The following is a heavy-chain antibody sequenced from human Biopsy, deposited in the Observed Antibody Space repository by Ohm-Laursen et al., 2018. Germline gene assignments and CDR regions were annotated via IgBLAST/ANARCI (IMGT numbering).Heavy chain of an antibody. D-gene: IGHD3-22*01. J-gene: IGHJ6*02. Sequence: SSVKVSCKTFGGTLSKYAMSWVRQAPGQGLEWLGVIIAPSGTTNNAQRFQGRLSITADESATSVYMELSSLTSEDTAVYYCGRTGTYYHDSSLYYFYGLDLWGQGSTVTVFS. CDR1: GGTLSKYA. CDR3: GRTGTYYHDSSLYYFYGLDL. V-gene: IGHV1-69*01. CDR2: IIAPSGTT.